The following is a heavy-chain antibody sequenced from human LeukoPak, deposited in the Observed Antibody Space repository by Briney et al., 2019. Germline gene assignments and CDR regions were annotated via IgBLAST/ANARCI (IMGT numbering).Heavy chain of an antibody. CDR2: INHSGST. CDR3: ASLDNSGSLLAHGMDV. CDR1: GGSFSGHY. Sequence: PSETLSLTCAVYGGSFSGHYWSWIRQPPGKGLGWIGEINHSGSTNYNPSLKSRVTISVDTSKNQFSLKLSSVTAADTAVYYCASLDNSGSLLAHGMDVWGQGTTVTVSS. D-gene: IGHD3-10*01. V-gene: IGHV4-34*01. J-gene: IGHJ6*02.